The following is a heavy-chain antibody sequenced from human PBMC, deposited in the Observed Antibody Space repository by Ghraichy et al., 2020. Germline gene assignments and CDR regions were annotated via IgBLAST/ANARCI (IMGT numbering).Heavy chain of an antibody. CDR2: FYYGGNT. CDR1: GGSISSSSFY. V-gene: IGHV4-39*07. CDR3: ARDDYGGNPLY. J-gene: IGHJ4*02. Sequence: SETLSLTCTVSGGSISSSSFYWGWIRHPPGQGLEWIGSFYYGGNTYYHPSLNSPVTISGDTSKNQFSLKFSSVTAADTAVYHSARDDYGGNPLYWGLVTLVAVSA. D-gene: IGHD4-23*01.